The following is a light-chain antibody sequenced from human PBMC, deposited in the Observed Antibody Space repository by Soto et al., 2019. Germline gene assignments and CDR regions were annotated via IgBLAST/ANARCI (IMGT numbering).Light chain of an antibody. CDR2: GAS. CDR3: QQYSIWRT. V-gene: IGKV3-15*01. CDR1: ESVSTN. J-gene: IGKJ1*01. Sequence: EIEMTQSPATLSLAPVDRVTLSCRASESVSTNLAWYQQKAGQAPRLLIYGASTRATGIPARFSGSGSGTEFTLTISRLQSEDFAVYYCQQYSIWRTFGQGTKVDIK.